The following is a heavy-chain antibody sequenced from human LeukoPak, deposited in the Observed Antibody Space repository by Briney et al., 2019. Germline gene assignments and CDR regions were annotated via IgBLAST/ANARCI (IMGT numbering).Heavy chain of an antibody. CDR2: MNPNSGNT. V-gene: IGHV1-8*01. J-gene: IGHJ4*02. CDR3: ARGRYCSSTSCYANFDY. D-gene: IGHD2-2*01. Sequence: ASVKVSCKASGYTFTSYDINWVRQATGQGLEWMGWMNPNSGNTGYAQKFQGRVTMTRNTSISTAYMELSSLRSEDTAVYYCARGRYCSSTSCYANFDYWGQGTLVTVSS. CDR1: GYTFTSYD.